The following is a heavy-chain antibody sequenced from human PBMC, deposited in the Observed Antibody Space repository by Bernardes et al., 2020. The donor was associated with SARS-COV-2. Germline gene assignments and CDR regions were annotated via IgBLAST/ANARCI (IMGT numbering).Heavy chain of an antibody. CDR1: GFSFSSYW. V-gene: IGHV5-51*01. J-gene: IGHJ3*02. CDR3: ARRYGSGNYHNHRNAFDI. D-gene: IGHD3-10*01. CDR2: IYPSDSNT. Sequence: GSLKISCQGSGFSFSSYWIGWVRQKPGKGLEWMGIIYPSDSNTIYSPSFEGQVTISADKSISTAYLQWSSLKASDTAIYYCARRYGSGNYHNHRNAFDIWGQGTMVTVSS.